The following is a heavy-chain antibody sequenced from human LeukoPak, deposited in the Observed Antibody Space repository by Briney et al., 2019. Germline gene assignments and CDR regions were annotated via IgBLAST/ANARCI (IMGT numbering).Heavy chain of an antibody. D-gene: IGHD2-2*01. CDR2: ISSTNGYI. J-gene: IGHJ6*04. Sequence: VGSLRLSCAASGFTFSSYSMTWVRQAPGEGLGWVSSISSTNGYIYYADSVKGRFTISRDNAKNSLYMQMNSLRAEDTAVYYCASPRGYYCSSNSLVCMDVWGKGTTVTVSS. V-gene: IGHV3-21*01. CDR3: ASPRGYYCSSNSLVCMDV. CDR1: GFTFSSYS.